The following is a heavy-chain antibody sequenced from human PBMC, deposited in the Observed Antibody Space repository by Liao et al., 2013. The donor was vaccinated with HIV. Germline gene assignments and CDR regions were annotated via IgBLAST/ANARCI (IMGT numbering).Heavy chain of an antibody. Sequence: QVQLQESGPGLVKPSQTLSLTCTVSGGSISSGSYYWSWIRQPAGKGLEWIGRIYSSGSTNYNPSLKSRVTISVDTSKNQFSLKLSSVTAADTAVYYCARVPANQRPGGFDYWGQGTLVTVSS. CDR2: IYSSGST. CDR3: ARVPANQRPGGFDY. CDR1: GGSISSGSYY. V-gene: IGHV4-61*02. J-gene: IGHJ4*02. D-gene: IGHD4-23*01.